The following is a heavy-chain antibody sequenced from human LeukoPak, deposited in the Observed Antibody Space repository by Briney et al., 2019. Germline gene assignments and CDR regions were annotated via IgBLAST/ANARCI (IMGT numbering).Heavy chain of an antibody. CDR2: ISSSGSST. CDR1: GFTFSNYE. D-gene: IGHD1-26*01. V-gene: IGHV3-48*03. CDR3: AREDGSQLDY. Sequence: LSGGSLRLSCATSGFTFSNYEVSWVRQTPGKGLEWVSYISSSGSSTYYADSVKGRFTISRDNARSSLCLQMDSLRAGDTAVYYCAREDGSQLDYWGRGTLVTVSS. J-gene: IGHJ4*02.